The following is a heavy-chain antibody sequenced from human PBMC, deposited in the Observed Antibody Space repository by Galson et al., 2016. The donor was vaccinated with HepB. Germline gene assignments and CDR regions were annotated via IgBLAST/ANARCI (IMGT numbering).Heavy chain of an antibody. CDR2: ITDSGST. Sequence: SETLSLTCGASGGSLSGHSWNWIRQCPGKGLEWIGEITDSGSTNYNATLKSRVSISIDTPKNQFTLKLDSVTAADTAIYYCARHRYTSGWYTLDSWGQGTLVTVSS. D-gene: IGHD6-19*01. J-gene: IGHJ4*02. CDR1: GGSLSGHS. V-gene: IGHV4-34*01. CDR3: ARHRYTSGWYTLDS.